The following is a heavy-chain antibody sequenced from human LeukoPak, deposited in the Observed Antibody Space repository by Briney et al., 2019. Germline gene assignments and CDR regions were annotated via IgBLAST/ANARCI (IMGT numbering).Heavy chain of an antibody. CDR2: IRYDGSDE. J-gene: IGHJ4*02. CDR3: ARNYGSGSYYNVGFDY. D-gene: IGHD3-10*01. V-gene: IGHV3-30*04. CDR1: GFTFSNYA. Sequence: GGSLRLSCAASGFTFSNYAVHWVRQAPGKGLKWVAVIRYDGSDEYYADAVKGRFTISRDNSKNTLYLQMNSLRAEDTAVYYCARNYGSGSYYNVGFDYWGQGTLVTVSS.